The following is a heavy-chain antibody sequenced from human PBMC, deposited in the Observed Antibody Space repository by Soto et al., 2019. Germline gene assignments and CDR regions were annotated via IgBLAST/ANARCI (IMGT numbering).Heavy chain of an antibody. CDR1: GGSFSGYY. J-gene: IGHJ6*03. D-gene: IGHD6-6*01. CDR3: ARGPSPDSSSINQYYYYYYMDV. Sequence: QVQLQQWGAGLLKPSETLSLTCAVYGGSFSGYYWSWIRQPPGKGLEWIGEINHSGSTNYNPSLKSRVTISVETSKNQFSLKLSSVTAADTAVYYCARGPSPDSSSINQYYYYYYMDVWGKGTTVTVSS. V-gene: IGHV4-34*01. CDR2: INHSGST.